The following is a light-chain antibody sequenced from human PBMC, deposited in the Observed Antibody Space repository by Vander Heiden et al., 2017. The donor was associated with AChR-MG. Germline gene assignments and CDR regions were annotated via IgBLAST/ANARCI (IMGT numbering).Light chain of an antibody. CDR1: SSDVGGYNY. J-gene: IGLJ1*01. CDR2: EVN. CDR3: NSYAGSNNHV. Sequence: QSALTQPPSASGSPGQSVAISCIGTSSDVGGYNYVPWYQQHPGKAPKLLIYEVNKRPSGVPDRFSGSKSGNTASLTVSGLQTEDEADYYCNSYAGSNNHVFGTGTKVTVL. V-gene: IGLV2-8*01.